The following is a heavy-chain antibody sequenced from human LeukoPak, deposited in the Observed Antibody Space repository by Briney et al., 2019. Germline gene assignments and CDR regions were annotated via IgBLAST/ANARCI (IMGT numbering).Heavy chain of an antibody. J-gene: IGHJ4*02. CDR3: AREEGFYDFWSGYDY. D-gene: IGHD3-3*01. Sequence: GGSLRLSCAASGFTFRTYTMNWVRQAPGKGLEWVAVISYDGSNKYYADSVKGRFTISRDNSKNTLYLQMNSLRAEDTAVYYCAREEGFYDFWSGYDYWGQGTLVTVSS. V-gene: IGHV3-30-3*01. CDR2: ISYDGSNK. CDR1: GFTFRTYT.